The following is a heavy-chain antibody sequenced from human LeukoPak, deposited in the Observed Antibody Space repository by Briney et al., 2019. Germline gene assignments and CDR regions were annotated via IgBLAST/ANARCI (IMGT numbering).Heavy chain of an antibody. Sequence: GGSLRLSCAGSGFSVNDNYMSWVRQAPGKGLQWVSVMFPDGRTYYADSVKGRFTISRDLARNTLLLQMHSLRADDTAVHYCARTNPVYGDYDYWGQGTLVTASS. D-gene: IGHD4-17*01. CDR3: ARTNPVYGDYDY. CDR2: MFPDGRT. J-gene: IGHJ4*02. V-gene: IGHV3-53*01. CDR1: GFSVNDNY.